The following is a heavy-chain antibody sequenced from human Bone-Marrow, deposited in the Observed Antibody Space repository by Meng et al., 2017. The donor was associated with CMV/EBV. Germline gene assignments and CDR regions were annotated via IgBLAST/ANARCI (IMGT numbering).Heavy chain of an antibody. CDR3: VKEAQRGPGSYKYYFDY. V-gene: IGHV3-9*01. Sequence: SLKISCVASGFRFDDYAMHWVRQAPGKGLEWVSGVNWNSDNIAYADSVKGRFTISRDNAKSSLYLQVNSLRSEDAALYYCVKEAQRGPGSYKYYFDYWGQGTLVTVSS. J-gene: IGHJ4*02. CDR1: GFRFDDYA. D-gene: IGHD3-10*01. CDR2: VNWNSDNI.